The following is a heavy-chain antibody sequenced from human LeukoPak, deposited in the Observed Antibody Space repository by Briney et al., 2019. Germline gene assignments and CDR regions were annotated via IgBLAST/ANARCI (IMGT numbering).Heavy chain of an antibody. J-gene: IGHJ4*02. CDR3: ARQIFGVVTQTLDY. V-gene: IGHV3-48*02. CDR1: GFTFSSDS. D-gene: IGHD3-3*01. CDR2: ISSSSSTI. Sequence: GGSLRLSCAASGFTFSSDSMNWVRQAPGKGLEWVSYISSSSSTIYYADSVKGRFTISRDNAKNSLYLQMNSLRDEDTAVYYCARQIFGVVTQTLDYWGQGTLVTVSS.